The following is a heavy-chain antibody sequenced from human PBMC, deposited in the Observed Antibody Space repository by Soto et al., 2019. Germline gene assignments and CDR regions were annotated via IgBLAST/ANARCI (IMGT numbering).Heavy chain of an antibody. Sequence: PGGSLRLSCAASGFTFSSYAMHWVRQAPGKGLEWVAVISYDGSNKYYADSVKGRFTIPRDNSKNTLYLQMNSLRAEDTAVYYCARPLWRNDYNWGYFDLWGRGTLVTVSS. CDR3: ARPLWRNDYNWGYFDL. CDR2: ISYDGSNK. CDR1: GFTFSSYA. J-gene: IGHJ2*01. D-gene: IGHD4-4*01. V-gene: IGHV3-30-3*01.